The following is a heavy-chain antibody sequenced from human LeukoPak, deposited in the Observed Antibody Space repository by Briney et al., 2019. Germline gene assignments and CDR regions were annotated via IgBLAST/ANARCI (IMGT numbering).Heavy chain of an antibody. Sequence: GESLKISCKGSGYIFSSYWIGWVRQLPGKGLEWMGIIWPGDSDTTYSPSFQGQVTISADKSISTAYLQWSSLKASDTAMYYCARRKEGENFDYWGQGTLVTVSS. CDR3: ARRKEGENFDY. J-gene: IGHJ4*02. CDR1: GYIFSSYW. CDR2: IWPGDSDT. V-gene: IGHV5-51*01. D-gene: IGHD3-16*01.